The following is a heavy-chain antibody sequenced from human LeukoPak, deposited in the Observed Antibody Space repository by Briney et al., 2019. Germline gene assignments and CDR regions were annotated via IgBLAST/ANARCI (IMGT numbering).Heavy chain of an antibody. D-gene: IGHD3-22*01. CDR2: IYSGGST. CDR1: GFTVSSYY. J-gene: IGHJ4*02. Sequence: PGGSLRLSCAASGFTVSSYYMSWVRQAPGKGLEWVSVIYSGGSTYYADSVKGRFTISRDNSKNTLYLQMNSLRAEDTAVYYCAREPQYYHDSSGYSTAWGQGTLVTVSS. V-gene: IGHV3-66*02. CDR3: AREPQYYHDSSGYSTA.